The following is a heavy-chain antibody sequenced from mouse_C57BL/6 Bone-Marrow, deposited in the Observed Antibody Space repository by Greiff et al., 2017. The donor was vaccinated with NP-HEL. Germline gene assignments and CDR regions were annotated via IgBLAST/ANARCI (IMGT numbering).Heavy chain of an antibody. CDR2: SRNKANDYTT. CDR3: ARDGGAYGFWYFDV. V-gene: IGHV7-1*01. Sequence: EVKVVESGGGLVQSGRSLRLSCATSGFTFSDFYMEWVRQAPGKGLEWIAASRNKANDYTTEYSASVKGRFIVSRDTSQSILYLQMNALRAEDTAIYYCARDGGAYGFWYFDVWGTGTTVTVSS. D-gene: IGHD2-10*02. J-gene: IGHJ1*03. CDR1: GFTFSDFY.